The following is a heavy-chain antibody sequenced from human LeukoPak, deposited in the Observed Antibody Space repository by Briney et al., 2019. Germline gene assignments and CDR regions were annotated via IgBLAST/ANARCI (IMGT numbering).Heavy chain of an antibody. CDR2: ISASGDSP. D-gene: IGHD2-2*01. CDR1: GFTFSNYA. J-gene: IGHJ6*03. CDR3: ARESSKSCSSTSCYLDYYYYYMDV. Sequence: GGSLRLSCATFGFTFSNYAMNWVRQAPGKGLDWVSGISASGDSPYYADSVKGRFTISRDNAKNSLYLQMNSLRAEDTAVYYCARESSKSCSSTSCYLDYYYYYMDVWGKGTTVTVSS. V-gene: IGHV3-23*01.